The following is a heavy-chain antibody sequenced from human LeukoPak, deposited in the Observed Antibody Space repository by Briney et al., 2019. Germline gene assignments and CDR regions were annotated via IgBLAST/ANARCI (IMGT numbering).Heavy chain of an antibody. Sequence: GGPLRLSCAASGFTVSGNSMNWVRQAPGKGLEWVSVIYSGGSTYYADSVKGRFTISRDNSKNTLYLQMSSLRVEDTAMYYCARDGKYDSSGYYSLDYWGQGTLVTVSS. CDR2: IYSGGST. CDR3: ARDGKYDSSGYYSLDY. J-gene: IGHJ4*02. V-gene: IGHV3-66*01. CDR1: GFTVSGNS. D-gene: IGHD3-22*01.